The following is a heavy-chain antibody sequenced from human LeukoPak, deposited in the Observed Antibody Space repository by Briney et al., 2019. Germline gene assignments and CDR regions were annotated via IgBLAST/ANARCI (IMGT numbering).Heavy chain of an antibody. D-gene: IGHD6-6*01. CDR2: ISAYNGNT. CDR1: GYPFTSYG. CDR3: AGEFSSSSTYYYYGMDV. Sequence: ASVKVSCKASGYPFTSYGISWVRQAPGQGLEWMGWISAYNGNTNYAQKLQGRVTMTTDTSTSTAYMELRSLRSDDTAVYYCAGEFSSSSTYYYYGMDVWGQGTTVTVSS. J-gene: IGHJ6*02. V-gene: IGHV1-18*01.